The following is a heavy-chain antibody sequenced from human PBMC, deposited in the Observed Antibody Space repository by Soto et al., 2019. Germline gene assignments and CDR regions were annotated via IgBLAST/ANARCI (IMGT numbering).Heavy chain of an antibody. CDR1: GFIFSDYR. CDR3: TTGGPTEQ. J-gene: IGHJ4*02. Sequence: EVQLVDSGGGLVQPGGSLRLSCAVSGFIFSDYRMSWVRQAPGKGVEWVANIKQDGSDTKYVNSVKGRFTISRDNVKNTLYWQMNSLRAEDTAVYYCTTGGPTEQWGKGTMVTVSS. CDR2: IKQDGSDT. V-gene: IGHV3-7*01. D-gene: IGHD1-1*01.